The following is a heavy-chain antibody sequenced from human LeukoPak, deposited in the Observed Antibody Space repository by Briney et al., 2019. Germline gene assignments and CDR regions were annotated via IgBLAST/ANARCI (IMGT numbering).Heavy chain of an antibody. CDR2: ISGSGAGT. Sequence: GGSLRLSCAASGFTFSSYALSWVRQAPGKGLEWVSAISGSGAGTYYADSVKGRFTISRGNSKNTLYLQMNSLRAEDTAVYYCAKENLPRRIYYFDYWGQGTLVTVSS. J-gene: IGHJ4*02. V-gene: IGHV3-23*01. CDR3: AKENLPRRIYYFDY. D-gene: IGHD3-16*01. CDR1: GFTFSSYA.